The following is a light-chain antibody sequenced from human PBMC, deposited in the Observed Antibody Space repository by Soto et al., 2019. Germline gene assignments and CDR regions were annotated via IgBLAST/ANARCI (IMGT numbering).Light chain of an antibody. J-gene: IGKJ5*01. V-gene: IGKV1-9*01. CDR3: QQLNSYPT. Sequence: IQLTQSPSSLSASVGDKITITCRASQGISSYLAWYQQKPGKAPKLLIYAASTLQSGVPSRFSGSGSGTDFTLTISSLQPEDFATYYCQQLNSYPTFGQGTRLEIK. CDR2: AAS. CDR1: QGISSY.